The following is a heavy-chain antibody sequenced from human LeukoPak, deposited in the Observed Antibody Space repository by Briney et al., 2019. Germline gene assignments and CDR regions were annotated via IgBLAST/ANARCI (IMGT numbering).Heavy chain of an antibody. Sequence: GGSLRLSCAASGFTFSSYAMSWVRQAPGEGLEWVSSITTSGGSTYYADSVKGRFTISRDNAKNTLYLQMNSLRAEDTAVYYCAKDHYVSGRYDAFDIWGHGTMVTVSS. CDR3: AKDHYVSGRYDAFDI. J-gene: IGHJ3*02. CDR2: ITTSGGST. CDR1: GFTFSSYA. D-gene: IGHD3-10*01. V-gene: IGHV3-23*01.